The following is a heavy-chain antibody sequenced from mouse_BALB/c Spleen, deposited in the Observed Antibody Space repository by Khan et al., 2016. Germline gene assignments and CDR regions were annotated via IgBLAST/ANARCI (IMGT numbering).Heavy chain of an antibody. CDR1: GYTFSNYW. CDR3: ARNYRFDNKYYFDY. V-gene: IGHV1-9*01. D-gene: IGHD2-14*01. J-gene: IGHJ2*01. Sequence: QVQLQQSGSELMKPGASVKISCKATGYTFSNYWIEWIIQRPGHGLEWIGEIFPGTGSPYYYEKFKGKTTFTADTSSNTCYRRLSSLSSEDSAVYYWARNYRFDNKYYFDYWGRGTTLTVSA. CDR2: IFPGTGSP.